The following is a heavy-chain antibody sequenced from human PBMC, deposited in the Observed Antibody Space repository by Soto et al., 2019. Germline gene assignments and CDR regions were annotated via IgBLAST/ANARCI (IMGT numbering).Heavy chain of an antibody. CDR1: GGSFNSFA. CDR3: ATSGECGGDCYVYRMDV. Sequence: SVKVSCKASGGSFNSFAISWVRQAPGQGLEWMGGTIPIFGAASYGQRIQGRVTITADESTSTAFMELSSLRSEDTAVYYCATSGECGGDCYVYRMDVWGQGTTVTVSS. J-gene: IGHJ6*02. D-gene: IGHD2-21*02. V-gene: IGHV1-69*13. CDR2: TIPIFGAA.